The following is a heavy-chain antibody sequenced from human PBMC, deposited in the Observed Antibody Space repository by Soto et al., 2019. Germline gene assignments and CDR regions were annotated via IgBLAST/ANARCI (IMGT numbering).Heavy chain of an antibody. D-gene: IGHD2-21*01. V-gene: IGHV1-8*01. CDR2: MKAKSGDT. J-gene: IGHJ6*02. CDR3: ARGNPLNCAGVDV. Sequence: VASVKVSCRASGYTFSACDINWLRQASVQGPEWMGLMKAKSGDTFVPQRMQGKFNMAFGTSLSTAYMQVGSLAPDDTVIYYSARGNPLNCAGVDVWGQGTTVTVS. CDR1: GYTFSACD.